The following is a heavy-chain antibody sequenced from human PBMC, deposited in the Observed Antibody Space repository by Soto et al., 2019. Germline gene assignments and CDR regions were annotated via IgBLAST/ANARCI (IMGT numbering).Heavy chain of an antibody. J-gene: IGHJ4*02. CDR2: INIRGGTT. D-gene: IGHD4-17*01. V-gene: IGHV1-46*02. CDR3: ARGPDDSDVPRWDH. CDR1: GYNFNQYY. Sequence: QVQLVQSGPEVRKPGASVRLSCATSGYNFNQYYIHWVRQAPGQGLEWMGIINIRGGTTEYAHKFRGRGTVTGDTSTRTAYMELSSLRSEDTAVYFCARGPDDSDVPRWDHWGQGTLITVSS.